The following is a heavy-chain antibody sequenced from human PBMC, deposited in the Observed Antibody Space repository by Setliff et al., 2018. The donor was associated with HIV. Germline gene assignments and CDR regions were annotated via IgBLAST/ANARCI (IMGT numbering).Heavy chain of an antibody. V-gene: IGHV3-7*03. CDR2: IEKDGSEK. CDR3: ARGHYSSSSG. Sequence: GGSLRLSCAASGFSVSTYWMNWVRQAPGKGLEWVANIEKDGSEKYYVDSMKGRFTISRDNAKNSLYLQMNSLRAEDTAVYYCARGHYSSSSGWGQGALVTVS. CDR1: GFSVSTYW. J-gene: IGHJ4*02. D-gene: IGHD6-6*01.